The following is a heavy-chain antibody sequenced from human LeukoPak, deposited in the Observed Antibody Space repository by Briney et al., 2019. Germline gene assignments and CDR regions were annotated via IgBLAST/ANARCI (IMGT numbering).Heavy chain of an antibody. D-gene: IGHD5-18*01. CDR2: IHHSGST. Sequence: PSETLSLTCAVYGGSFSGYYWSWIRQPPGKGLEWIGEIHHSGSTNYNPSLKSRVTISVDTSKNQFSLKLSSVTAADTAVYYCASRDTATGLDWGQGTLATVSS. CDR1: GGSFSGYY. V-gene: IGHV4-34*01. CDR3: ASRDTATGLD. J-gene: IGHJ4*02.